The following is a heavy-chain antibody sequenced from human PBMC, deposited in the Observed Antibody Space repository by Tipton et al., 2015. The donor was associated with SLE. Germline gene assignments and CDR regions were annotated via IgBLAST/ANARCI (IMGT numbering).Heavy chain of an antibody. Sequence: LRLSCTVAGGSVSSSGYYWGWIRQPPGKGLEWIGSMYYSGTRYYNPSLKSRVTISIDTSKKQFSLKLNSVTAADTAVYYCARHGSGWGPSPYYFDYWGQGTLVTVSS. J-gene: IGHJ4*02. CDR2: MYYSGTR. D-gene: IGHD3-3*01. V-gene: IGHV4-39*01. CDR3: ARHGSGWGPSPYYFDY. CDR1: GGSVSSSGYY.